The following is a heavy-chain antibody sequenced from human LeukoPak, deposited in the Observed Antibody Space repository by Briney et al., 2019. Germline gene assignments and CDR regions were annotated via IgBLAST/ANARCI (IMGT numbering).Heavy chain of an antibody. D-gene: IGHD3-10*01. CDR1: GYTFTSYD. CDR2: MNPNSGNT. CDR3: ARGILLWFGELKGFDP. Sequence: ASVKVSCKASGYTFTSYDINWVRQATGQGLEWMGWMNPNSGNTGYAQKFQGRVTITRNTSISTAYMELSSLGSEDTAVYYCARGILLWFGELKGFDPWGQGTLVTVSS. J-gene: IGHJ5*02. V-gene: IGHV1-8*03.